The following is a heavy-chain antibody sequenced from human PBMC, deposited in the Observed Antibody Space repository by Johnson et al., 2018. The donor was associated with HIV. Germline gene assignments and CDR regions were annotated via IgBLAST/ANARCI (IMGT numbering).Heavy chain of an antibody. V-gene: IGHV3-30*02. Sequence: QVQLVESGGGVVQPGGSLRLSCAASGFIFRNYGMHWVRQAPGNGLEWVAFIRFDGSSKYYADSVKGRFTISRDNSKNTLYLQMNSLRAGDSAVYYCARVGGSWMLDAFDIWGQGTMVTVSS. CDR2: IRFDGSSK. D-gene: IGHD3-10*01. J-gene: IGHJ3*02. CDR3: ARVGGSWMLDAFDI. CDR1: GFIFRNYG.